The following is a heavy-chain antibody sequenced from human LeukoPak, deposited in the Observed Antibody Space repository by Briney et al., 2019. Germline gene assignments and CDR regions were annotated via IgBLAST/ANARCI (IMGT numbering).Heavy chain of an antibody. J-gene: IGHJ4*02. CDR2: ISSSSSYI. V-gene: IGHV3-21*01. Sequence: GGSLRLSCAASGFTFSSYSMSWVRQAPGKGLEWVSSISSSSSYIYYADSVKGRFTISRDNAKNSLYLQMNSLRAEDTAVYYCARDYYDYAWGSYRYTSFDYWGQGTLVTVSS. CDR1: GFTFSSYS. CDR3: ARDYYDYAWGSYRYTSFDY. D-gene: IGHD3-16*02.